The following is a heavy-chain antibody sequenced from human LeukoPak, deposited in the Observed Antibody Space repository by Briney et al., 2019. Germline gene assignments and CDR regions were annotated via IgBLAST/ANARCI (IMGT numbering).Heavy chain of an antibody. CDR2: IDYRGST. V-gene: IGHV4-39*01. D-gene: IGHD2-15*01. J-gene: IGHJ4*02. CDR1: GVSITSSTYY. CDR3: ARHYCSGASCVGVLVNFDY. Sequence: SETLSLTCTVSGVSITSSTYYWGWIRQPPGKGLEWIGSIDYRGSTYYNPSLKSRVTISVDTSKNQFSLKLTSVTAADTAVYYCARHYCSGASCVGVLVNFDYWGQGTLVTVSS.